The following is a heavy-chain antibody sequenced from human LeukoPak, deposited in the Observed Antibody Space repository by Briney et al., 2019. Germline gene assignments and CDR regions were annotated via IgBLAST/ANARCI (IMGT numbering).Heavy chain of an antibody. CDR2: IIPIFGTA. V-gene: IGHV1-69*13. D-gene: IGHD3-3*01. J-gene: IGHJ5*02. Sequence: SVKVSCKASGGTFSSYAISWVRQAPGQGLEWMGGIIPIFGTANYAQKFQGRVTITADESTSTAYMELSSLRSEDTAVYYCARAWEYDFWSPPHWFDPWGQGTLVTVSS. CDR3: ARAWEYDFWSPPHWFDP. CDR1: GGTFSSYA.